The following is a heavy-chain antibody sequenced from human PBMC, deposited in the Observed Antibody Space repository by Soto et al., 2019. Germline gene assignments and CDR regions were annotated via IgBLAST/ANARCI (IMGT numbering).Heavy chain of an antibody. D-gene: IGHD3-22*01. J-gene: IGHJ5*02. Sequence: SETLSLTCTVSGGSISSYYWSWIRQPPGKGLEWIGYIYYSGSTNYNPSLKSRVTISVDTSKNQFSLKLSSVTAADTAVYYCARVKNYYDSSGYPYNWFDTWGQGTLVTVSS. CDR3: ARVKNYYDSSGYPYNWFDT. CDR2: IYYSGST. CDR1: GGSISSYY. V-gene: IGHV4-59*01.